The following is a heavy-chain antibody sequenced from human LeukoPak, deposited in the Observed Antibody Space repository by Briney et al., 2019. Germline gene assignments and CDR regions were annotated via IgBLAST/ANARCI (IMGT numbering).Heavy chain of an antibody. J-gene: IGHJ4*02. CDR3: ARGEGEPTTGTYFDY. Sequence: GGSLRLSCTASGFAFSSYAMSWVRQAPGKGLEWVAVISYDGSNKYYADSVKGRLTISRDNSKNTLYLQMNSLRAEDTAVYYCARGEGEPTTGTYFDYWGQGTLVTVSS. CDR1: GFAFSSYA. CDR2: ISYDGSNK. D-gene: IGHD1-1*01. V-gene: IGHV3-30*04.